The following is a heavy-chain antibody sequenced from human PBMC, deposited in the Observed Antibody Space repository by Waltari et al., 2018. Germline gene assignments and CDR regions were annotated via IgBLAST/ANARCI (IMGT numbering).Heavy chain of an antibody. J-gene: IGHJ4*02. V-gene: IGHV5-51*01. CDR3: ARHRAATVLDY. D-gene: IGHD6-25*01. CDR1: GYSFTSYW. Sequence: EVQLVQSGAEVKKPGESLKISCKGSGYSFTSYWIGWVRQMPGKGLEWMGFINPGDSDTRYRPSCQGQVTTAADKSISTAYLQWASLKASDTAMYYCARHRAATVLDYWGQGTLVTVAS. CDR2: INPGDSDT.